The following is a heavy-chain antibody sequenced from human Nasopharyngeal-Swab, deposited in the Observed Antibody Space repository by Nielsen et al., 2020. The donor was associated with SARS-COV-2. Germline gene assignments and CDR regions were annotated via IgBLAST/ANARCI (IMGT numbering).Heavy chain of an antibody. CDR1: GFTFSSYG. V-gene: IGHV3-30*18. CDR2: ISYDGSNK. J-gene: IGHJ4*02. CDR3: AKDKNDFWSGQFDY. D-gene: IGHD3-3*01. Sequence: SLKISCAASGFTFSSYGMHLVRQAPGKGLEWVAVISYDGSNKYYADSVKGRFTISRDNSKNTLYLQMNSLRAEDTAVYYCAKDKNDFWSGQFDYWGQGTLVTVSS.